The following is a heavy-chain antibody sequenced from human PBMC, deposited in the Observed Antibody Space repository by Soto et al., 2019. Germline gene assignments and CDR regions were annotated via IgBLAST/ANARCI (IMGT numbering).Heavy chain of an antibody. J-gene: IGHJ4*02. CDR2: ISSSGSTI. Sequence: GGSLRLSCAASGFTFSDYYMSWIRQAPGKGLEWVSYISSSGSTIYYADSVKGRFTISRDNAKNSLYLQMNSLRAEDTAVYYCVRDPGGQYSSSSYFDYWGQGTLVTVSS. D-gene: IGHD6-6*01. CDR3: VRDPGGQYSSSSYFDY. V-gene: IGHV3-11*01. CDR1: GFTFSDYY.